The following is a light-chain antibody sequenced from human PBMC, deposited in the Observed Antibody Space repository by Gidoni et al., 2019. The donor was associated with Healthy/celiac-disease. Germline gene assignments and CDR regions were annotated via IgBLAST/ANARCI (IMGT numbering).Light chain of an antibody. CDR1: QSISSW. V-gene: IGKV1-5*03. Sequence: DIQMPQSPSTLSASVGDRVTITCRASQSISSWLAWYQQKPGKAPKLLIYKASSLESGVPSRFSGSGSGTEFTLTIISLQPDDFATYYCQQYNSYSETFGQGTKVEIK. J-gene: IGKJ1*01. CDR3: QQYNSYSET. CDR2: KAS.